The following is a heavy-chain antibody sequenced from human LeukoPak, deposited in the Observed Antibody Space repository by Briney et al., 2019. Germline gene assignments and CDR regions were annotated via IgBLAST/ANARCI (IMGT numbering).Heavy chain of an antibody. D-gene: IGHD6-19*01. J-gene: IGHJ4*02. Sequence: GGSLRLSCAASGFTFNNYAMTWVRQAPGKGLEWVSAISGSGGSTYYADSVKGRFTISRDNSKNTLYLQMNSLRAEDTAVYYCAKDSSGWHRACFDYWGQGTLVTVSS. CDR2: ISGSGGST. V-gene: IGHV3-23*01. CDR1: GFTFNNYA. CDR3: AKDSSGWHRACFDY.